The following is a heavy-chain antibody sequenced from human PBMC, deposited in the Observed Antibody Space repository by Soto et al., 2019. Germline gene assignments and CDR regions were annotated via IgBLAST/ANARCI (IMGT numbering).Heavy chain of an antibody. CDR2: ISTNSGNT. CDR1: GYTFSSYS. CDR3: TRENGYYDL. V-gene: IGHV1-18*01. J-gene: IGHJ4*03. Sequence: ASVKVSWKTSGYTFSSYSINWVRQAPGQGLEWMAWISTNSGNTHYAERVQGRVTVTLDKSARTAFMEMWGLTSDDTAVYFCTRENGYYDLWGQ.